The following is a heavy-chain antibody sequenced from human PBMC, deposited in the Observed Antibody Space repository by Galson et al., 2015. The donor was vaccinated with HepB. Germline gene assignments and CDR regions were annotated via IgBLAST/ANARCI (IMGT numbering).Heavy chain of an antibody. Sequence: SVKVSCKASGYTFTSYGISWVRQAPGQGLEWMGWISAYNGNTNYAQKLQGRVTMTTDTSTSTAYMELRSLRSDDTAVYYCARGDQNARFHYDYIWGSYRTGGVFDYWGQGTLVTVSS. V-gene: IGHV1-18*01. CDR3: ARGDQNARFHYDYIWGSYRTGGVFDY. D-gene: IGHD3-16*02. CDR1: GYTFTSYG. J-gene: IGHJ4*02. CDR2: ISAYNGNT.